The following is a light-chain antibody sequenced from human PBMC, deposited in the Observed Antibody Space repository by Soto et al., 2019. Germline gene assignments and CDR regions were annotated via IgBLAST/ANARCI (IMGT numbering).Light chain of an antibody. CDR3: QQYNNWPPIT. J-gene: IGKJ5*01. Sequence: EIVMTQSPATLSVSPGERATLSCRASQSVSSNYLSWYQQKPGQAPRLLIYGASTRATGIPARFSGGGSGTEFTLTISSLQSEDFAVYYCQQYNNWPPITFGQGTRLEIK. V-gene: IGKV3-15*01. CDR1: QSVSSN. CDR2: GAS.